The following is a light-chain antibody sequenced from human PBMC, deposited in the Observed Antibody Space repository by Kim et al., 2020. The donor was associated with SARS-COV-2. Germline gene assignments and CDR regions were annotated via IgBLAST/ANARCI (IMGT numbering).Light chain of an antibody. Sequence: QPSSISCESSRGLLHAAGRTSFYWSLQKPGQPPQRLIYEISNRFSGVPDRFSGSGSGTDFTLKISRVEADDVGVYYCMQSIEGWSFGQGTKLEI. V-gene: IGKV2D-29*01. CDR3: MQSIEGWS. CDR1: RGLLHAAGRTS. CDR2: EIS. J-gene: IGKJ2*03.